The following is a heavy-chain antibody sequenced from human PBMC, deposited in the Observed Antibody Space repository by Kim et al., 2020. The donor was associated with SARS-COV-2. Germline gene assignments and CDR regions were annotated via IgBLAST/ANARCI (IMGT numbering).Heavy chain of an antibody. CDR1: GFTLSSYA. CDR3: ARDSTAAGSLHFDY. D-gene: IGHD6-13*01. J-gene: IGHJ4*02. CDR2: ISYDGSYK. Sequence: GGSLRLSCAASGFTLSSYAMHWVRQAPGKGLEWVAVISYDGSYKDFVDSVKGRFTISRDNSKNTLYLQMNSLRAEDTARYFCARDSTAAGSLHFDYWGQG. V-gene: IGHV3-30-3*01.